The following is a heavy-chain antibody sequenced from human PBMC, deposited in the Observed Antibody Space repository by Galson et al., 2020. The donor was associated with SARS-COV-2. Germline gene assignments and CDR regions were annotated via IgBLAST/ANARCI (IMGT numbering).Heavy chain of an antibody. V-gene: IGHV3-30*03. CDR1: GFTFSSYG. CDR2: ISYDGSNK. CDR3: AREGEDTWYDYVMDV. D-gene: IGHD3-16*01. Sequence: GESLKISCAASGFTFSSYGMHWVRQAPGKGLEWVAVISYDGSNKYYADSVKGRFTISRDNAKNTLYLQMNSVRAEDTAAYFCAREGEDTWYDYVMDVWGQGTTVTVSS. J-gene: IGHJ6*02.